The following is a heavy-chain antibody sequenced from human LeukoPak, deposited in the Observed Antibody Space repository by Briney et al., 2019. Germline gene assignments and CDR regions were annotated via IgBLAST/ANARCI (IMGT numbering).Heavy chain of an antibody. D-gene: IGHD7-27*01. Sequence: SETLSLTCTVSGDFITAYYWSWIRQPPGKGLEWLGYDYYTGSTEYNPSLRSRVTISLEMSKHQFSLNLTSVTAADTAVYYCASNTGTVFDYWGQGALVTVSS. CDR1: GDFITAYY. V-gene: IGHV4-59*01. CDR3: ASNTGTVFDY. CDR2: DYYTGST. J-gene: IGHJ4*02.